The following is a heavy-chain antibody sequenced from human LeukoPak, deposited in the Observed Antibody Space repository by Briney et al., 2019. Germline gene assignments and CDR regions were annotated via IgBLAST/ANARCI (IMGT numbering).Heavy chain of an antibody. CDR1: GGSFSGYY. J-gene: IGHJ4*02. V-gene: IGHV4-34*01. D-gene: IGHD1-26*01. Sequence: PSETLSLTCAVYGGSFSGYYWSWIRQPPGKGLEWIGEINHSGSTNYNPSLKSRVTISVDTSKNQFSLKLSSVTAADTAVYYCARGTSIVGATYFDYWGQGTLVTVSS. CDR3: ARGTSIVGATYFDY. CDR2: INHSGST.